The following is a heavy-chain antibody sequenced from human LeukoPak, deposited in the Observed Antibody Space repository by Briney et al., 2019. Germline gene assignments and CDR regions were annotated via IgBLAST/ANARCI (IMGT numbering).Heavy chain of an antibody. CDR3: ARGSTVDYDVYFDY. J-gene: IGHJ4*02. CDR2: ISYDGSNK. V-gene: IGHV3-30-3*01. CDR1: GFTFSSYA. Sequence: GGSLRLSCAASGFTFSSYAMHWVRQAPGKGLEWAAVISYDGSNKYYADSVKGRFTISRDNSKNTLYLQMNSLRAEDTAVYYCARGSTVDYDVYFDYWGQGTLVTVSS. D-gene: IGHD4-17*01.